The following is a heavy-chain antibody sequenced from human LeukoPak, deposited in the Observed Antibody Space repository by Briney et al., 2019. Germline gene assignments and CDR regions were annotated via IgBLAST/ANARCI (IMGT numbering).Heavy chain of an antibody. Sequence: GGSLRLSCAASGFTFSSYWMSWVRQAPGKGLEWVANIKQDGSEKYYVDSVKGRFTISRDNAKNSLYLQMNSLRAEDTAVYYCARGGRSYYEYVWGSYRNWYFDLWGRGTLVTVSS. CDR3: ARGGRSYYEYVWGSYRNWYFDL. CDR1: GFTFSSYW. D-gene: IGHD3-16*02. CDR2: IKQDGSEK. J-gene: IGHJ2*01. V-gene: IGHV3-7*03.